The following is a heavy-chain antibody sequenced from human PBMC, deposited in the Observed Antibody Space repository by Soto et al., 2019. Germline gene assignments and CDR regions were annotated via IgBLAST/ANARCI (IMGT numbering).Heavy chain of an antibody. J-gene: IGHJ5*02. CDR3: ARDHSISSSGAWWLDP. CDR2: INPRAGNT. D-gene: IGHD2-21*01. Sequence: GASVKVSCKASGYTFTNNYIHWVRRAPGLGLEWMATINPRAGNTDYAQMFQGRVTLTRDTSTSTVYMDLRSLTSEDTAVYYCARDHSISSSGAWWLDPWGQGTRVTVSS. V-gene: IGHV1-46*01. CDR1: GYTFTNNY.